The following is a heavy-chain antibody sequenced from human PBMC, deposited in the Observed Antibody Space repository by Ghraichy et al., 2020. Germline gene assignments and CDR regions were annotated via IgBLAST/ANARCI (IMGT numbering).Heavy chain of an antibody. D-gene: IGHD5/OR15-5a*01. V-gene: IGHV6-1*01. CDR2: TYYRSKWYN. CDR3: SRGTSTYMDV. J-gene: IGHJ6*03. Sequence: SETLSLTCAISGDSVSSNSASWNWIRQSPSRGLEWLGRTYYRSKWYNDYAASLQGRMIINPDTTKNHFSLQLNSVTPEDTAVYFCSRGTSTYMDVWAKGTTVTVSS. CDR1: GDSVSSNSAS.